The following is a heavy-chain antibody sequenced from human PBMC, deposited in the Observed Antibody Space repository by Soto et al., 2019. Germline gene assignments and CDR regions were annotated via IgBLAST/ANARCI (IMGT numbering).Heavy chain of an antibody. CDR2: IYSGGST. CDR1: GFTVSSSY. Sequence: EVQLVESGGGLIQPGGSLRLSCAASGFTVSSSYMSWVRQAPGKGLEWVSVIYSGGSTYYADSVKGRFTISRDNSKNTRYLQMNSLRAEDTAVYSCARGLGRGYYDSSGYFHLDYWGQGTLVTVSS. J-gene: IGHJ4*02. D-gene: IGHD3-22*01. CDR3: ARGLGRGYYDSSGYFHLDY. V-gene: IGHV3-53*01.